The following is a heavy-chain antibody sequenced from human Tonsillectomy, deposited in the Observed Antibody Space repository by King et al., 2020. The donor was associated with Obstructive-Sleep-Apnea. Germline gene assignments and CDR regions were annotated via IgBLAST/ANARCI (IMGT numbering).Heavy chain of an antibody. V-gene: IGHV4-59*01. J-gene: IGHJ5*02. Sequence: QLQESGPGLVKPSETLSLTCTVSGGSISSYYWSWIRQPPGKGLEWIGYIYYSGSTNYNPSLKSRVTISVDTSKNQFSLKLSSVTAADTAVYYCARTNYDILTGYYNWFDPWGHGTLVTVSS. D-gene: IGHD3-9*01. CDR3: ARTNYDILTGYYNWFDP. CDR1: GGSISSYY. CDR2: IYYSGST.